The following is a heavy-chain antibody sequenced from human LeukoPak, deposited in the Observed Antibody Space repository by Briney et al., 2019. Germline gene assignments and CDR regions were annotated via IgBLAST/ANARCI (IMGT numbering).Heavy chain of an antibody. D-gene: IGHD3-3*01. CDR1: GFTVSSSY. CDR2: IYAGDST. V-gene: IGHV3-53*01. CDR3: GRSYTHYDFWSGYTYQNYFDP. J-gene: IGHJ5*02. Sequence: GGSLRLSCAASGFTVSSSYISWVRQAPGKGLEWVSVIYAGDSTYYADSVKGRFIISRDNSKNTVYLQMDSLRAEDTAVYYCGRSYTHYDFWSGYTYQNYFDPWGQGTLVTVSS.